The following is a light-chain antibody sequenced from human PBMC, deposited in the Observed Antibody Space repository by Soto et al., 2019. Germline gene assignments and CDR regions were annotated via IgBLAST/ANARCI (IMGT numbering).Light chain of an antibody. CDR1: QSIDNK. CDR2: DAS. J-gene: IGKJ1*01. CDR3: QQYNINSWT. V-gene: IGKV1-5*01. Sequence: DIQVTQSPSTLSRSVGDRVTITCRASQSIDNKLAWYQRKPGKAPKLLIYDASTLESGVPSTFDGSGFGTEFTLTISSLQPDDFATYYCQQYNINSWTFGQGTKVDIK.